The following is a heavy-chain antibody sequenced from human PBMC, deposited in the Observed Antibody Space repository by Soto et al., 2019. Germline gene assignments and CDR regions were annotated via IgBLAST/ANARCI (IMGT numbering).Heavy chain of an antibody. J-gene: IGHJ4*02. CDR2: ISWNSGSI. V-gene: IGHV3-9*01. D-gene: IGHD6-19*01. CDR1: GFTFDDYG. Sequence: PGGSLRLSCAASGFTFDDYGMHWVRQGPGKGLERVSGISWNSGSIGYAEFAKGRFTISRDNAKNSLYLQMNSLRAEDTAFYFCAKSNNTGWFYFDYWGQGTLVTVSS. CDR3: AKSNNTGWFYFDY.